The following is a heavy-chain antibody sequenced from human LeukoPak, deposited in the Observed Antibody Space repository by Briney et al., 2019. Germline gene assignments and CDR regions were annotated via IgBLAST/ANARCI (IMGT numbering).Heavy chain of an antibody. CDR1: GFTFSSYG. V-gene: IGHV3-30*02. CDR3: AKDLGSTSRPYY. CDR2: IRYDGSNK. J-gene: IGHJ4*02. Sequence: PGGSLRLSCAASGFTFSSYGMHWVRQAPGKGLEWVAFIRYDGSNKYYADSVKGRFTISRDNSKNTLYLQMNSLRAEDTAVYYCAKDLGSTSRPYYWGQGTLVTVSS. D-gene: IGHD2-2*01.